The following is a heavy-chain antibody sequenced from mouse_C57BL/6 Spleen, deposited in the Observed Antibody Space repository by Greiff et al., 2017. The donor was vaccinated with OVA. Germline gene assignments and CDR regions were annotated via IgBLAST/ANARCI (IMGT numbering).Heavy chain of an antibody. CDR2: ILPGSGST. J-gene: IGHJ2*01. V-gene: IGHV1-9*01. CDR3: ARPPPAYGNSPTWDD. Sequence: VQLQESGAELMKPGASVKLSCKATGYTFTGYWIEWVKQRPGHGLEWIGEILPGSGSTNYNEKFKGKATFTADTSSNTAYMQLSSLTTEDSAIYSGARPPPAYGNSPTWDDWAQGTTLTVSS. D-gene: IGHD2-1*01. CDR1: GYTFTGYW.